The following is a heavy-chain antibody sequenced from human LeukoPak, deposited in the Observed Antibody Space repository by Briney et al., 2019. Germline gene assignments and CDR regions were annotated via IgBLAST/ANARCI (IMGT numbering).Heavy chain of an antibody. Sequence: PSETLSLTCTVXGXSINXGTXXXGXIXXXXGKXLEWIGSIYYSGTTYYNPSLKSRVTISVDTSKNQFSLKLSSVTAADTAVYYCAPYCSGGSCTGYVQYWGQGTLVTVSS. V-gene: IGHV4-39*01. D-gene: IGHD2-15*01. CDR3: APYCSGGSCTGYVQY. J-gene: IGHJ1*01. CDR1: GXSINXGTXX. CDR2: IYYSGTT.